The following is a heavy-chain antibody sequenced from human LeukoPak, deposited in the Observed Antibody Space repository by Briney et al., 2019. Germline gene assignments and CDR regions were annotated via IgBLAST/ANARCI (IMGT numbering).Heavy chain of an antibody. V-gene: IGHV4-59*08. CDR1: GGSISSYY. CDR3: ASRTGTTSYFDY. CDR2: IYYSGST. D-gene: IGHD1-1*01. J-gene: IGHJ4*02. Sequence: SETLSLTCTVSGGSISSYYWSWIRRPPGKGLEWIGYIYYSGSTNYNPSLKSRVTISVDTSKNQFSLKLSSVTAADTAVYYCASRTGTTSYFDYWGQGTLVTVSS.